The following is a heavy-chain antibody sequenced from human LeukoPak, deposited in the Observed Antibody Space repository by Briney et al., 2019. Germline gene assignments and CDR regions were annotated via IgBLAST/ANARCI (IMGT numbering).Heavy chain of an antibody. CDR3: ASWDPLGPVGRYYYGSGSSLDY. D-gene: IGHD3-10*01. CDR2: ISGSGGST. CDR1: GFTFSSYA. Sequence: PGGSLRLSCAASGFTFSSYAMSWVRQAPGKGLEWVSSISGSGGSTYYADSVKGRFSISRDNSKNTLYLQMNSLRAEDTAVYYCASWDPLGPVGRYYYGSGSSLDYWGQGTLVTVSS. V-gene: IGHV3-23*01. J-gene: IGHJ4*02.